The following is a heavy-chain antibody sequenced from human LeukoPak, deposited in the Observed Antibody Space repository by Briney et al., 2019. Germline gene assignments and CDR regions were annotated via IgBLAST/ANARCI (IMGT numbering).Heavy chain of an antibody. J-gene: IGHJ4*01. V-gene: IGHV3-7*01. Sequence: GGSLRLSCAVSGFTFSDFWMNWVRRSPGKGLEWVASINQNGGETSYGDSVKGRFTISRDNPKNSLYLQMSSLRAEETAVYYCARDGTAPGLYFDLWGQGTLVTVSS. CDR1: GFTFSDFW. CDR3: ARDGTAPGLYFDL. CDR2: INQNGGET. D-gene: IGHD6-13*01.